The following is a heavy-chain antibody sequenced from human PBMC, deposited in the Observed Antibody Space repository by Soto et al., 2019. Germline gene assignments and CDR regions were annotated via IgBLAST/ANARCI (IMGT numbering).Heavy chain of an antibody. D-gene: IGHD1-26*01. J-gene: IGHJ4*02. CDR2: SRNKANSYST. V-gene: IGHV3-72*01. Sequence: TGGSLRLSCAASGLTFRDHYMDWVRQAPGKGLEWVGRSRNKANSYSTEYAASVKGRFTISRDESKNSLYLQMNSLQTEDTAVYYCARVGSRGPYHFDFWGPGNLVTVS. CDR3: ARVGSRGPYHFDF. CDR1: GLTFRDHY.